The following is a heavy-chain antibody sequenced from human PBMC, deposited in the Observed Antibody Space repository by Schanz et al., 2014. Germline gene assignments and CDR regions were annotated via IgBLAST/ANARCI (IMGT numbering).Heavy chain of an antibody. Sequence: EVQLVESGGGLVKPGGSLRLSCVASGVTFSSYAMSWVRQASGKGLEWVSAISGSGASTYYADSVKGRFTISRDNSKNTLYLQMNSLRAEDTAVYYCAKDHAGSDILTALGNWGQGTLVTVSS. J-gene: IGHJ4*02. CDR2: ISGSGAST. V-gene: IGHV3-23*04. CDR3: AKDHAGSDILTALGN. CDR1: GVTFSSYA. D-gene: IGHD3-9*01.